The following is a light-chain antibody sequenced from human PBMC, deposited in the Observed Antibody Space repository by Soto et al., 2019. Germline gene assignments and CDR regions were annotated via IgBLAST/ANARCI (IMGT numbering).Light chain of an antibody. CDR3: QQSYRSPYT. CDR2: GAS. J-gene: IGKJ2*01. CDR1: QSINIY. V-gene: IGKV1-39*01. Sequence: IQMTQSPSSLSASVGARVTVPCRASQSINIYLHWYKQKPGKAPTLLIYGASSLQSGVPSRFRGGGSRTDFTLTISSLQPEDFATYYCQQSYRSPYTFGQGTKLEIK.